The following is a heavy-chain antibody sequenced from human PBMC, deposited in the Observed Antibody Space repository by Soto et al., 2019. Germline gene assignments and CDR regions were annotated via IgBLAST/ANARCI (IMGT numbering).Heavy chain of an antibody. Sequence: SQTLSLTCAISGDIVSSNSAAWNWIRQSPSRGLEWLGRTYYRSKWYNDYAVSVKSRITINPDTSKNQFSLQLNSVTPEDTAVYYCARGRFLEWFENYYGMDVWGKGTTVTVSS. CDR3: ARGRFLEWFENYYGMDV. CDR1: GDIVSSNSAA. V-gene: IGHV6-1*01. J-gene: IGHJ6*04. D-gene: IGHD3-3*01. CDR2: TYYRSKWYN.